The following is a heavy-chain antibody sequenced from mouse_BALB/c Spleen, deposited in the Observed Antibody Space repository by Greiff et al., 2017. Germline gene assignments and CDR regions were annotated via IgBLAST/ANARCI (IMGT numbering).Heavy chain of an antibody. V-gene: IGHV14-3*02. CDR1: GFNIKDTY. CDR2: IDPANGNT. D-gene: IGHD1-1*01. Sequence: VQLQQSGAELVKPGASVKLSRTASGFNIKDTYMHWVKQRPEQGLEWIGRIDPANGNTKYDPKFQGKATITADTSSNTAYLQLSSLTSEDTAVYYCVRDYGSSYGYWGQGTTLTVSS. CDR3: VRDYGSSYGY. J-gene: IGHJ2*01.